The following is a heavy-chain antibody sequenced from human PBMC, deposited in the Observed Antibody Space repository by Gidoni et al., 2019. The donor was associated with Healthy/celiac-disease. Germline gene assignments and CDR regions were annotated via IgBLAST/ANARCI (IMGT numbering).Heavy chain of an antibody. D-gene: IGHD4-17*01. V-gene: IGHV3-48*01. CDR1: GFTFRSYS. CDR2: ISSSSSTI. CDR3: ARDPPLYGGNSEDAFDI. J-gene: IGHJ3*02. Sequence: EVQLVESGGGLVQPGGSLRLSCAASGFTFRSYSMNWVRQAPGKGLEWVSYISSSSSTIYYADSVKGRFTISRDNAKNSLYLQMNSLRAEDTAVYYCARDPPLYGGNSEDAFDIWGQGTMVTVSS.